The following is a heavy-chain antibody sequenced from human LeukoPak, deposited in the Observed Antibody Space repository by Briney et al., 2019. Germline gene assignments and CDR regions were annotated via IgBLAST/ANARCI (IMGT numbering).Heavy chain of an antibody. J-gene: IGHJ6*02. CDR2: IYYSGST. D-gene: IGHD3-10*01. CDR1: GGSISSYY. CDR3: ARDSNTMVRGVNYYGMDV. V-gene: IGHV4-59*01. Sequence: SETLSLTRTVSGGSISSYYWSWIRQPPGKGLEWIGYIYYSGSTNYNPSLKSRVTISVDTSKNQFSLKLSSVTAADTAVYYCARDSNTMVRGVNYYGMDVWGQGTTVTVSS.